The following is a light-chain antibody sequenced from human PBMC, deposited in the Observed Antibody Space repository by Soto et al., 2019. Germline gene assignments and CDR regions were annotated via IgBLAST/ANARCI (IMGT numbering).Light chain of an antibody. J-gene: IGKJ1*01. Sequence: IVMTQSPATLSVSPGERATLSCRASQSVGRSLAWYQQKPGQAPRLLIYAASTRATGIPDRFGGSGSGTDFTLTISRLEPEDFAVYYCQQYGSSPKTFGQGTKVDIK. CDR2: AAS. CDR3: QQYGSSPKT. CDR1: QSVGRS. V-gene: IGKV3-20*01.